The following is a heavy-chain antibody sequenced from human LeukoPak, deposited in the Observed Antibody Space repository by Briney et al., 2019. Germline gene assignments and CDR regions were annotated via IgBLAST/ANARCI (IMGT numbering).Heavy chain of an antibody. D-gene: IGHD7-27*01. CDR1: GYTFTSYY. CDR2: VNPSGGST. Sequence: APVKVSCKASGYTFTSYYMHWVRQAPGQGLEWMGIVNPSGGSTYYAQNFQGRVTVTRDTSTSTVYMELSSVRSEDTAVYYCARGGVEVRTWGNWFDPWGQGTLVTVSS. CDR3: ARGGVEVRTWGNWFDP. J-gene: IGHJ5*02. V-gene: IGHV1-46*01.